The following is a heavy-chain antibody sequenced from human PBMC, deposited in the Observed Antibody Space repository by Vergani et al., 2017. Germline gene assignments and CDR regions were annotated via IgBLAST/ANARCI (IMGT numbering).Heavy chain of an antibody. CDR1: GYSISRGYY. V-gene: IGHV4-38-2*02. J-gene: IGHJ4*02. CDR2: VFHSGSA. Sequence: QVQLQESGPGLVKPSETLSLTCSVSGYSISRGYYWGWIRQPPGKGLEWIATVFHSGSAYYNPSLRRRVTISVETSKNQFSLRLTTLTAADTAVYYCARHGPYSGSYFNFDYWGQGTLVTVSS. D-gene: IGHD1-26*01. CDR3: ARHGPYSGSYFNFDY.